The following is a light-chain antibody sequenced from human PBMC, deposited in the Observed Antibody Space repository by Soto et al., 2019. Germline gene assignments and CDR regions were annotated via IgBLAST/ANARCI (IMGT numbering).Light chain of an antibody. CDR3: QQYNTFSPYT. CDR1: QSVSDW. V-gene: IGKV1-5*03. CDR2: KAS. J-gene: IGKJ2*01. Sequence: DIQMTQSPSTLSASVGDRVTLTCRARQSVSDWLAWYQQNPGKAPKLLIYKASNLESGVPSRFSGSGSGTEFTLTISSLQPDDSATYYCQQYNTFSPYTFGQGTKLEIK.